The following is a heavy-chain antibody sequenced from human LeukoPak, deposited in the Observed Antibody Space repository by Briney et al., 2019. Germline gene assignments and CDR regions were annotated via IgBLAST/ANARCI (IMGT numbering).Heavy chain of an antibody. D-gene: IGHD3-9*01. CDR2: ISYDGSNK. V-gene: IGHV3-30*03. Sequence: PGGSLRLSCAASGFTFSSYGMHWVRQAPGKGLEWVAVISYDGSNKYYADSVKGRFTISRDNSKNTLYLQMNSLRAEDTAVYYCGATYDILTGGFDPWGQGTLVTVSS. CDR1: GFTFSSYG. CDR3: GATYDILTGGFDP. J-gene: IGHJ5*02.